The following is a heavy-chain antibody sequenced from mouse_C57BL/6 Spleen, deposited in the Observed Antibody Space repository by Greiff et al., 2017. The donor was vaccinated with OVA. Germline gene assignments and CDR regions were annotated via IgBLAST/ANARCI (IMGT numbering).Heavy chain of an antibody. J-gene: IGHJ1*03. CDR2: ISYSGST. V-gene: IGHV3-1*01. Sequence: EVKLQESGPGMVKPSQSLSLTCTVTGYSITSGYDWHWIRHFPGNKLEWMGYISYSGSTNYNPSLKSRISITHDTSKNHFFLKLNSVTTEDTATYYCAREGYYGTYWYFDVWGTGTTVTVSS. D-gene: IGHD1-1*01. CDR1: GYSITSGYD. CDR3: AREGYYGTYWYFDV.